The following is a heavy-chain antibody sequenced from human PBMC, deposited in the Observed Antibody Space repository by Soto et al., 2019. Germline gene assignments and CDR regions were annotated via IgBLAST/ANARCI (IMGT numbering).Heavy chain of an antibody. CDR3: ASTFDYDILTGYPFDY. V-gene: IGHV5-10-1*01. CDR1: GYNFTSYW. J-gene: IGHJ4*02. CDR2: IDPSDSYT. Sequence: PGESLKISCKGSGYNFTSYWISWVRQMPGKGLEWMGRIDPSDSYTNYSPSFQGHVTISADKSISTAYLQWSSLKASDTAMYYCASTFDYDILTGYPFDYWGQGTLVTVSS. D-gene: IGHD3-9*01.